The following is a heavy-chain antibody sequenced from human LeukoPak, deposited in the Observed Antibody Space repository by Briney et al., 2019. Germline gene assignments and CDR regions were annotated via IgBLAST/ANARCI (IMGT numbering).Heavy chain of an antibody. Sequence: ASVKVSCKASGYTFTSYYMHWVRQAPGQGLEWMGIINPSGGSTSYAQKFQGRVTMTRDTSTSTVYMELSSLRSEDTAVYYCARIFTAPTPDNSGYLYYFDYWGQGTLVTVSS. D-gene: IGHD3-22*01. CDR3: ARIFTAPTPDNSGYLYYFDY. CDR2: INPSGGST. J-gene: IGHJ4*02. CDR1: GYTFTSYY. V-gene: IGHV1-46*01.